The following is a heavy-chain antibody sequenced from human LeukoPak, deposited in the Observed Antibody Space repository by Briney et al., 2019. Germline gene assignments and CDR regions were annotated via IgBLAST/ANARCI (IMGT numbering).Heavy chain of an antibody. CDR1: GFTFSSYG. CDR2: ISGSGGST. J-gene: IGHJ4*02. V-gene: IGHV3-23*01. Sequence: PGGSLRLSCAASGFTFSSYGMSWVRQAPGKGLEWVSAISGSGGSTYYADSVKGRFTISRDNSKNTLYLQMNSLRAEDTAVYYCAKVLLGRVPAAPKAFDYWGQGTLVTVSS. D-gene: IGHD2-2*01. CDR3: AKVLLGRVPAAPKAFDY.